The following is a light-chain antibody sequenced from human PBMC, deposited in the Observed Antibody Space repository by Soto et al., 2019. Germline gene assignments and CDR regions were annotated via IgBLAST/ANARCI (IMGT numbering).Light chain of an antibody. V-gene: IGKV1-27*01. CDR3: QKYNSALTWT. CDR2: AAS. Sequence: DIKMTQSPSSLSASVGDRVTITCRASQGISNYLAWYQQKPGKVPKLLIYAASTLQSGVPSRFSGSGSGTDFTLTISSLQPEDVATYYCQKYNSALTWTFGQGTKVDIK. CDR1: QGISNY. J-gene: IGKJ1*01.